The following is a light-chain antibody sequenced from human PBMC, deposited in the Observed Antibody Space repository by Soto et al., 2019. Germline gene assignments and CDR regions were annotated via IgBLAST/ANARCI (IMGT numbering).Light chain of an antibody. CDR1: ETIPSSY. V-gene: IGKV3-20*01. CDR2: GAS. CDR3: QQYGGAFIT. Sequence: EIGVTQSPGTLSLSPGERATLSCRTTETIPSSYLAWYQQKPGQAPTLVIYGASNRATGVPDRFSGRGSETDFTLTISRLEPEDFAVYYCQQYGGAFITFGPGTKV. J-gene: IGKJ3*01.